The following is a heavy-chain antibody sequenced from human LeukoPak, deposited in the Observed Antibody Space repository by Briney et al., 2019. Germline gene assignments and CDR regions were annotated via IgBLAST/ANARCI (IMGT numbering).Heavy chain of an antibody. CDR3: ARDQIVGATRDPFDY. Sequence: PGGSLRLSCAASGFTFSSYSMNWVRQAPGKGLEWVSSISSSSSYIYYADSVKGRFTISRDNAKNSLYLQMNSLRAEDTAVYYCARDQIVGATRDPFDYWGQGTLVTVSS. V-gene: IGHV3-21*01. CDR1: GFTFSSYS. CDR2: ISSSSSYI. D-gene: IGHD1-26*01. J-gene: IGHJ4*02.